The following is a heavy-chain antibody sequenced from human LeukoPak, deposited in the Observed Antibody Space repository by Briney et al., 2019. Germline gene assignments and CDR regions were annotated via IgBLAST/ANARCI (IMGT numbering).Heavy chain of an antibody. V-gene: IGHV3-30*02. Sequence: GGSLRLSCAASGFTFSNYAMHWVRQAPGKGLEWVAFIRNDGNEIYYADSVKGRFTISRDNSRDTLYFQMNSLIYEDTAVYYCARVSLFDYMDVWGKGTTVTVSS. J-gene: IGHJ6*03. CDR1: GFTFSNYA. CDR3: ARVSLFDYMDV. D-gene: IGHD5/OR15-5a*01. CDR2: IRNDGNEI.